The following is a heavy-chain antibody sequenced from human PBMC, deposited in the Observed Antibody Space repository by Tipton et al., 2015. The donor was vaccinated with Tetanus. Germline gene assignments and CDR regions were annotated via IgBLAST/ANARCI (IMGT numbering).Heavy chain of an antibody. J-gene: IGHJ4*02. V-gene: IGHV4-4*07. Sequence: VKPSETLSLMCTVSGDSLYNFYWSWLRQPAGKGPEWIGRIYASGSANYRPSLEGRVTMSVDKSNNQVSLRMTSVTAADTAVYYCARHLTYTYTSRYFDYWGLGTLVTVSS. D-gene: IGHD5-18*01. CDR3: ARHLTYTYTSRYFDY. CDR1: GDSLYNFY. CDR2: IYASGSA.